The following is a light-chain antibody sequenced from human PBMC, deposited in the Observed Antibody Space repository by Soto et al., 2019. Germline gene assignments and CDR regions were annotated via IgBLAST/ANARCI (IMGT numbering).Light chain of an antibody. Sequence: EIVMTQSPATLSVSPGERATLSCRASQSVSSNLAWYQQKPGQAPRLLIYGASTRATGIPARFSGSGSGTEFTLTISSLQSEAFAVYYCQQYNNWPRRTFGQGTKLEIK. V-gene: IGKV3-15*01. CDR1: QSVSSN. CDR3: QQYNNWPRRT. J-gene: IGKJ2*01. CDR2: GAS.